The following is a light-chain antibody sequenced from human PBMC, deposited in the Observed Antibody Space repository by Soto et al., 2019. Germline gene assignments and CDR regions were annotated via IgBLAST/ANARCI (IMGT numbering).Light chain of an antibody. CDR3: QSYDSSLSGYG. V-gene: IGLV1-40*01. CDR1: SSNIGAGYD. Sequence: QSVLTQPPSVSGAPGQRVTISCTESSSNIGAGYDVHWYQQLPGTAPKLLIYANNNRPSGVPDRFAGSKSGTSVSLAITGLQSDDEADYYCQSYDSSLSGYGYGTGTTVTV. CDR2: ANN. J-gene: IGLJ1*01.